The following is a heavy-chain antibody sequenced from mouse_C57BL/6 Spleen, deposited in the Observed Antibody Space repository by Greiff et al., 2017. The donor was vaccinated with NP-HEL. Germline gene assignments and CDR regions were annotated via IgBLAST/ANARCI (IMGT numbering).Heavy chain of an antibody. CDR1: GYTFTSYW. Sequence: QVQLQQPGAELVKPGASVKLSCKASGYTFTSYWMHWVKQRPGQGLEWIGMIHPNSGSTNYNEKFKSKATLTVDKSSSTAYMQLSSLTSEDSAVYYGARKRDYDGALYYYAMDYWGQGTSVTVSS. V-gene: IGHV1-64*01. CDR2: IHPNSGST. J-gene: IGHJ4*01. CDR3: ARKRDYDGALYYYAMDY. D-gene: IGHD2-4*01.